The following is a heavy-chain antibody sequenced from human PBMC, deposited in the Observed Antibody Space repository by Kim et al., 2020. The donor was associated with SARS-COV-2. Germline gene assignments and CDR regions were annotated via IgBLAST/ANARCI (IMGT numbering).Heavy chain of an antibody. J-gene: IGHJ6*02. CDR1: GFTFSSHV. D-gene: IGHD3-10*01. CDR2: ISGSGGYT. Sequence: GGSLRLSCAASGFTFSSHVMNWVRQAPGKGLDWVSGISGSGGYTYYADSVKGRFTISRDNSKNTLYLRMDSLRAEDTAVYYCAKTHGSGNYYYYYSVMDVWGQGTTVTVSS. CDR3: AKTHGSGNYYYYYSVMDV. V-gene: IGHV3-23*01.